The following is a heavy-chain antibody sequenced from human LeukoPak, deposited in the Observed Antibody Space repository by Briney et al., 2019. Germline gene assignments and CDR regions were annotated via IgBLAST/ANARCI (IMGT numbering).Heavy chain of an antibody. Sequence: SETLSLTCTVFGGSISSSHWWTWVRHSPGKGLEWIGEIYHSGNTNYNPSLRSRVTMSVDMSNNQFSLNLNSVTAADTAVYSCAAHRGTTYGPLDYWGLGTLVTVSS. V-gene: IGHV4-4*01. CDR2: IYHSGNT. CDR3: AAHRGTTYGPLDY. CDR1: GGSISSSHW. J-gene: IGHJ4*02. D-gene: IGHD1-14*01.